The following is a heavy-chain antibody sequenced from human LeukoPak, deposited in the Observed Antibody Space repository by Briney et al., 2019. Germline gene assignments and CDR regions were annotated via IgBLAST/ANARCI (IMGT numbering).Heavy chain of an antibody. CDR1: GFTFSSYE. Sequence: GGSLRLSCAASGFTFSSYEMNWVRQSPGKGLEWVSFITNTTSNIYYADSVKGRFTISRDNPKNTMNLQMNSLRAEDTAVYYCAKGGGVIGRSYYFDYWGQGTLVTVSS. V-gene: IGHV3-48*03. CDR3: AKGGGVIGRSYYFDY. D-gene: IGHD2-8*02. J-gene: IGHJ4*02. CDR2: ITNTTSNI.